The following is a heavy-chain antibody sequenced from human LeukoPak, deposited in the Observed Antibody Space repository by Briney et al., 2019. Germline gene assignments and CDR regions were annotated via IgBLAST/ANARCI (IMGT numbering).Heavy chain of an antibody. D-gene: IGHD6-13*01. CDR2: ISGSGDRR. CDR3: AKGPKQLLVGSRGYYFDY. CDR1: GFTFSSYA. J-gene: IGHJ4*02. V-gene: IGHV3-23*01. Sequence: GGSLRLSCAASGFTFSSYAMSWVRQAPGKGLEWVSGISGSGDRRNYADSVKGRFTISRDISKNTLYLQMNSLRAEDTAVDYCAKGPKQLLVGSRGYYFDYWGQGTLVTVSS.